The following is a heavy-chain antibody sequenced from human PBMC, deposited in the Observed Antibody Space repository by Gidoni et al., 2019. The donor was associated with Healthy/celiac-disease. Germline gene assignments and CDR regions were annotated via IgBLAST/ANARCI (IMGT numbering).Heavy chain of an antibody. J-gene: IGHJ4*02. CDR2: ISGSGGST. V-gene: IGHV3-23*01. D-gene: IGHD2-15*01. Sequence: EVQLLESGGGLVQPGGSLRRSCAASGFTFSSYAMSWVRQAPGKGLEWVSAISGSGGSTYYADSVKGRFTISRDNSKNTLYLQMNSLRAEDTAVYYCAKDLPAWDVVVVAATPQDYWGQGTLVTVSS. CDR1: GFTFSSYA. CDR3: AKDLPAWDVVVVAATPQDY.